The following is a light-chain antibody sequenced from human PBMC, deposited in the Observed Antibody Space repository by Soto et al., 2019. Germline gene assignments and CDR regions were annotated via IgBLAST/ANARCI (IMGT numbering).Light chain of an antibody. CDR3: HHTGT. Sequence: EIVLIQSPATLSLSPGERATLACRASQSVGSYLSWYQHKPGQAPSFLISDASNRATGIPARFSGSEYGTDFTLTVSRLAPEDFAVYYCHHTGTFGQGTKVDIK. CDR1: QSVGSY. J-gene: IGKJ1*01. CDR2: DAS. V-gene: IGKV3-11*01.